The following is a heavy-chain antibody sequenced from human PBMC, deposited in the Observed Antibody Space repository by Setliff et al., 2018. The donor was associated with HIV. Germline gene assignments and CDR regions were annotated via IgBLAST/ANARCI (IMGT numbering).Heavy chain of an antibody. CDR1: GFTFNSYT. V-gene: IGHV3-48*01. D-gene: IGHD4-17*01. CDR2: ISSGSTTV. Sequence: GGSLRLSCAASGFTFNSYTMNWVRQAPGKGLEWIAYISSGSTTVFYADSVEGRFTISRDNGKNSLYLQMNSLRADDTAVYYCASQGSDYPYLYSWGQGTLVTVSS. J-gene: IGHJ4*02. CDR3: ASQGSDYPYLYS.